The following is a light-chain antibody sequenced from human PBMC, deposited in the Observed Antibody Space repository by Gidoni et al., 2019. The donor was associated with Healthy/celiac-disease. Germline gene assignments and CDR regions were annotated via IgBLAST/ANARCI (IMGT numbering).Light chain of an antibody. V-gene: IGKV1-5*03. CDR2: KAS. CDR3: QQYNSYPYT. Sequence: DIQMTQSPSTLSASVEDRVTITCRASQSISSWLAWYQQKPGKAPKLLIYKASSLESGVPSRFSGSGSGTEFTLTISSLQPDDFATYYCQQYNSYPYTFXXXTKLEIK. J-gene: IGKJ2*01. CDR1: QSISSW.